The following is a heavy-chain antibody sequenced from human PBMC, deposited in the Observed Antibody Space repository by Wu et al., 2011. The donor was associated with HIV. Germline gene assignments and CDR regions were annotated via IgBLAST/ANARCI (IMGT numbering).Heavy chain of an antibody. D-gene: IGHD2/OR15-2a*01. Sequence: QVLLVQSGAEVKKPGSSVKVSCKASGGSFSSYAVSWVRLAPGQGLEWMGRIIPMFNTANYAQNFQSRLTLTADKSTSTAYMELSSLRSEDTAVYYCATDPTIVGEGWGQGTRVTVSS. J-gene: IGHJ1*01. CDR3: ATDPTIVGEG. V-gene: IGHV1-69*14. CDR2: IIPMFNTA. CDR1: GGSFSSYA.